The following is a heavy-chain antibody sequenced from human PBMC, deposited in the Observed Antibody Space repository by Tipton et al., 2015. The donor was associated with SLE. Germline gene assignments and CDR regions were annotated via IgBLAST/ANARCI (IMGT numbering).Heavy chain of an antibody. Sequence: QLMQSGGGLVERGGSLRLSCAASGLILSNAWMSWVRQAPGRGLEWVGHFKGEAGGGTSDYAAPVKGRFTIWRDGSQNTLYLQMNSLRAEDTAVYYCARDWSSDYQDWYFDLWGRGTLVTVSS. J-gene: IGHJ2*01. D-gene: IGHD3-3*01. CDR2: FKGEAGGGTS. CDR3: ARDWSSDYQDWYFDL. CDR1: GLILSNAW. V-gene: IGHV3-15*01.